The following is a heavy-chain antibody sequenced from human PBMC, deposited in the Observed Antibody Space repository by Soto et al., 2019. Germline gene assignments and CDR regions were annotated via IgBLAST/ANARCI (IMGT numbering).Heavy chain of an antibody. V-gene: IGHV4-4*02. Sequence: GTLSLTCAVSGGSISSANWWTWVRQPPGKGLEWIGEIYHGGSTSYNPSLKSRVTLSLDKFKNHFSLNLTSVTAADTAVYYCARLSFSYGVDVWGQGTTVTVYS. CDR1: GGSISSANW. J-gene: IGHJ6*02. CDR3: ARLSFSYGVDV. CDR2: IYHGGST.